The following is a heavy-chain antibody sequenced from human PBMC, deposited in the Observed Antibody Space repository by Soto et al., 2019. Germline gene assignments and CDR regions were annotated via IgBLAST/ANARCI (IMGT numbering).Heavy chain of an antibody. V-gene: IGHV3-23*01. J-gene: IGHJ4*02. CDR3: ARGRRAPDY. CDR2: ISGSSPDT. CDR1: GFTFSSYA. Sequence: EVQLLESGGGLVQPGGSLRLSCAASGFTFSSYAMSWVRQAPGTGLEWVSGISGSSPDTYYADSVIGRFTISRDNSRNTLYLQRSSLRAEDTAVYYCARGRRAPDYWGQGSLVTVSS.